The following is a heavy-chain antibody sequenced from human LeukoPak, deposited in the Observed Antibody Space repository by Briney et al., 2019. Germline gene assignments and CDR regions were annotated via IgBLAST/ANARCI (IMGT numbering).Heavy chain of an antibody. Sequence: SVKVSCKASGGTFSSYAISWVRQAPGQGLEWMGGIIPIFGTANYAQKFQGRVTITADESTSTAYMELSSLRSEDTAVYYCASPGMRYYYGSGSYYNWGQGSLVTVSS. CDR1: GGTFSSYA. D-gene: IGHD3-10*01. CDR2: IIPIFGTA. J-gene: IGHJ4*02. V-gene: IGHV1-69*13. CDR3: ASPGMRYYYGSGSYYN.